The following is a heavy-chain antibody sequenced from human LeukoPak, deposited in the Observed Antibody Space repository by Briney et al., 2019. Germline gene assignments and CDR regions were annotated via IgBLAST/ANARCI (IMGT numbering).Heavy chain of an antibody. J-gene: IGHJ4*02. CDR1: GYSFNDYY. CDR2: INPNSGRT. D-gene: IGHD3-9*01. Sequence: ASVKVSCKTSGYSFNDYYLHWVRQAPGQGLEWMGWINPNSGRTNYAPKSQGRVTLTTDTSITTAYMELSSLISGDTALYYCARDSSDILTGYYHFWGQGTLVTVSS. V-gene: IGHV1-2*02. CDR3: ARDSSDILTGYYHF.